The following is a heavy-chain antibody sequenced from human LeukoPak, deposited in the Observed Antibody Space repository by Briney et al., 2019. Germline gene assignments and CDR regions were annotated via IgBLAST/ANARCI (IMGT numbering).Heavy chain of an antibody. CDR1: GYTFTSYD. Sequence: ASVKVSCKASGYTFTSYDINWVRQATGQGLEWMGWMNPNSGNTGYAQKFQGRVTMTRNTSISTAYMALSSLRSEDTAGYYCARGPARTAEYFQHWGQGTLVTVSS. D-gene: IGHD3/OR15-3a*01. V-gene: IGHV1-8*01. CDR3: ARGPARTAEYFQH. CDR2: MNPNSGNT. J-gene: IGHJ1*01.